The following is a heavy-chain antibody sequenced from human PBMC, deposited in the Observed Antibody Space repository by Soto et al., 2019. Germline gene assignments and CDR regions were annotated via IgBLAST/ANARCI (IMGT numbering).Heavy chain of an antibody. Sequence: EVQLVESGGGLVQSGQSLRLSCAASGFTFSSYEMNWVRQAPGKGLEWVSYISSDGTSIYYADSVKAGFTISRDNAKNSLSLQMNNLRPEDTAVYYCARVEGIVGTTTSRYFQHWGQGTLVTVSS. CDR3: ARVEGIVGTTTSRYFQH. CDR2: ISSDGTSI. V-gene: IGHV3-48*03. J-gene: IGHJ1*01. D-gene: IGHD1-26*01. CDR1: GFTFSSYE.